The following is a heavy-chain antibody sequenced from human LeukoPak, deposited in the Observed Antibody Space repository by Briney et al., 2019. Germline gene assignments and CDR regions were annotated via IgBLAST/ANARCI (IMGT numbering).Heavy chain of an antibody. V-gene: IGHV3-23*01. J-gene: IGHJ4*02. CDR1: GFIFSTHA. D-gene: IGHD2-15*01. Sequence: GGSLRLSCVASGFIFSTHAMSWVRLAPGRGVEWGSTISDSGGSTYYTESVKGRFTISRDNSMSTLSLQMKSLRVEDTALYYCARGYCSGGSCTWGLFDSWGQGTLVTVSS. CDR2: ISDSGGST. CDR3: ARGYCSGGSCTWGLFDS.